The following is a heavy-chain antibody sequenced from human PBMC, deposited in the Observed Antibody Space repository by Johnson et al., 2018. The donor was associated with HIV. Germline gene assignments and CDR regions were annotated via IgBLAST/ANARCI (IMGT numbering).Heavy chain of an antibody. D-gene: IGHD6-6*01. CDR3: AKVSQQQLGAFDI. Sequence: QVQLVESGGGVVQPGGSLRLSCAASGFTFSSYGMHWVRQAPGKGLEWVAFIRYDGSNKYYADSVKGRFTISRDNSKNTLYLQMNSLRAEDTAVYYCAKVSQQQLGAFDIWGQGTMVTVS. J-gene: IGHJ3*02. V-gene: IGHV3-30*02. CDR1: GFTFSSYG. CDR2: IRYDGSNK.